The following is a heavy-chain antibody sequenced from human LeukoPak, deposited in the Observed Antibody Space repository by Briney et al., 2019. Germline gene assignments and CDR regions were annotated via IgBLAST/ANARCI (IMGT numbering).Heavy chain of an antibody. V-gene: IGHV1-8*03. D-gene: IGHD2-15*01. CDR2: MNPNSGNT. J-gene: IGHJ4*02. CDR1: GYTFTSYD. CDR3: ARSIAYCSGGSCYFRVVGDY. Sequence: ASVKVSCKASGYTFTSYDINWVRQATGQGLEWMGWMNPNSGNTGYAQKFQGRVTITRNTSISTAYMELSSLRSEDTAVYYCARSIAYCSGGSCYFRVVGDYWGQGTLVTVSS.